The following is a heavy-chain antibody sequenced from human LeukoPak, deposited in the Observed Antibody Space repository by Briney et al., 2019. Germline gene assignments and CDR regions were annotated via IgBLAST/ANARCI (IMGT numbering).Heavy chain of an antibody. CDR2: IRYDGSNK. Sequence: GGSLRLSCAASGFTFSSYGMHWVRQAPGKWLEWVAFIRYDGSNKYYADSVKGRFTISRDNSKNTLYLQMNSLRAEDTAVYYCAREIPEYYDFWCGYSDHCGQGTLVTVSS. CDR3: AREIPEYYDFWCGYSDH. J-gene: IGHJ5*02. V-gene: IGHV3-30*02. CDR1: GFTFSSYG. D-gene: IGHD3-3*01.